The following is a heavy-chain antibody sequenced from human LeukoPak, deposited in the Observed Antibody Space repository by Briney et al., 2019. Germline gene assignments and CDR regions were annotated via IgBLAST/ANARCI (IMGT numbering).Heavy chain of an antibody. J-gene: IGHJ6*02. Sequence: PGGALRLSCAASGFTFSDYYMRWVRQAPGKGLEWVSDISSSSSYTNYADSVKGRFTISRDNAKKSLYLQMNSLRAEDTAVYYCARHPKIHYYYGMDVWGQGTTVTVSS. CDR2: ISSSSSYT. V-gene: IGHV3-11*03. CDR1: GFTFSDYY. CDR3: ARHPKIHYYYGMDV.